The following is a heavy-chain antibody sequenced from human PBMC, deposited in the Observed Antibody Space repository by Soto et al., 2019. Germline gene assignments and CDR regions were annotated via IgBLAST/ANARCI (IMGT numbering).Heavy chain of an antibody. D-gene: IGHD1-26*01. CDR1: GGSISSGGYS. J-gene: IGHJ6*02. V-gene: IGHV4-30-2*01. CDR3: PRSPPRYFFYGMGV. CDR2: IYHSGST. Sequence: SETLSLTCVVSGGSISSGGYSWSWIRQPPGKGLEWIGYIYHSGSTYYNPSLKSRVTISVDRSKNQFSLKLSSVTAADTAVYYCPRSPPRYFFYGMGVWGQGTMGTVSS.